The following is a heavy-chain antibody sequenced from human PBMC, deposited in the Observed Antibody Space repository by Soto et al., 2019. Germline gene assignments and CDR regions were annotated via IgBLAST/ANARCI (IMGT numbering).Heavy chain of an antibody. CDR3: AKDPPAIYDTSSYYFW. J-gene: IGHJ4*02. Sequence: GGSLRLSCAASGFTFSSYAMSWVRQAPGKGLEWVSAISGSGGSTYYADSVKGRFTISRDNSKNTLYLQMNSLRAEDTAVYYCAKDPPAIYDTSSYYFWWGQGTLVTVSS. CDR2: ISGSGGST. CDR1: GFTFSSYA. D-gene: IGHD3-22*01. V-gene: IGHV3-23*01.